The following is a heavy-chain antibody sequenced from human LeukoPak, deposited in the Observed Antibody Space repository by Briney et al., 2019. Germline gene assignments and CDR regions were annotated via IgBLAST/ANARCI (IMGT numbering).Heavy chain of an antibody. CDR3: ARADSGSYVADY. CDR1: GYPFTGYY. Sequence: GASVKVSCKASGYPFTGYYMHWVRQAPGQGLEWMGWINPNSGDTTYAQKFQGRVTMTRDTSISTAYMELSRLRSDDTAVYYCARADSGSYVADYWGQGTLVTVSS. V-gene: IGHV1-2*02. D-gene: IGHD1-26*01. CDR2: INPNSGDT. J-gene: IGHJ4*02.